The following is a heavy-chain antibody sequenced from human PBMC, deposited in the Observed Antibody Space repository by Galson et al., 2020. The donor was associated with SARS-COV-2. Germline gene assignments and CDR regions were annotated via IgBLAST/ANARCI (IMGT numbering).Heavy chain of an antibody. CDR1: RFTFSSFA. Sequence: TGGSLRLSCAASRFTFSSFAMSWVRQAPGKGLEWVSAISASGASTYYADSVKGRFTFSRDNSRNTLYLEMNSLRAEDTAVYYCAKNFYDNSGYYPDAFDIWGQGTMVTVSS. CDR2: ISASGAST. D-gene: IGHD3-22*01. V-gene: IGHV3-23*01. CDR3: AKNFYDNSGYYPDAFDI. J-gene: IGHJ3*02.